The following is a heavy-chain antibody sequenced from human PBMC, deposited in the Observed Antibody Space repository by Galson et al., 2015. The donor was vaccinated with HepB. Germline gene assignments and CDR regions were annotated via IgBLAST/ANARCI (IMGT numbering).Heavy chain of an antibody. J-gene: IGHJ6*02. CDR1: GFNFSNYG. Sequence: SLRLSCAASGFNFSNYGMHWVRQAPGKGLEWLAVISYDGTNKYYVDSLKGRFTISRDNSKNTLFLQINSLRPEDTAVYFCAKWGRIKLYGDKTYYYGMDVWGLGSTVTVSS. V-gene: IGHV3-30*18. D-gene: IGHD5-18*01. CDR2: ISYDGTNK. CDR3: AKWGRIKLYGDKTYYYGMDV.